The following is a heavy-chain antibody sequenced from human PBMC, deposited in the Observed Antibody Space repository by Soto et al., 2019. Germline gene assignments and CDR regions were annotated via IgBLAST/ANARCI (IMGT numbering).Heavy chain of an antibody. V-gene: IGHV4-61*01. CDR3: ARDPGHSGWYGGWFDP. J-gene: IGHJ5*02. CDR2: IYYSGTT. Sequence: PSETLSLTCTVSGGSVSSGSYYWSWIRQPPGKGLEWIGYIYYSGTTNYNPSLKSRVTISVDTSKNQFSLKLRSVTAADTAVYYCARDPGHSGWYGGWFDPWGQGTLVTAPQ. CDR1: GGSVSSGSYY. D-gene: IGHD6-19*01.